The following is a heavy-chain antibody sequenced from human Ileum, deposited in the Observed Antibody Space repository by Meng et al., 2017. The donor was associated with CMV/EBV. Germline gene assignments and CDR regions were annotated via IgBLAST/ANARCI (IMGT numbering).Heavy chain of an antibody. D-gene: IGHD3-3*01. CDR3: ARPYNFWSGQMDV. J-gene: IGHJ6*02. CDR2: MNPDSGDT. V-gene: IGHV1-8*03. CDR1: GYTFSSFD. Sequence: ASVKVSCKASGYTFSSFDIHWVRQATGQGLEWMGWMNPDSGDTGYAQKFQGRVTITWDTSIGTVYMELSSLLSEETAVYYCARPYNFWSGQMDVWGQGTPVTVSS.